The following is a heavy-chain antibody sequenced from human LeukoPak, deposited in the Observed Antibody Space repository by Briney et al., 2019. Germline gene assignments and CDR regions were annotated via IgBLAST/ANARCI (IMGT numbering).Heavy chain of an antibody. Sequence: PSETLSLTCTVSGGSISSYYWSWIRQPPGKGLEWIGYISYSGSTNFNPSLKSRVTMSVDTSKNQFSLKLSSVTAADTAVYYCAREGTAGTYLNWFDPWGQGTLVTVSS. CDR3: AREGTAGTYLNWFDP. CDR1: GGSISSYY. J-gene: IGHJ5*02. D-gene: IGHD1-1*01. CDR2: ISYSGST. V-gene: IGHV4-59*01.